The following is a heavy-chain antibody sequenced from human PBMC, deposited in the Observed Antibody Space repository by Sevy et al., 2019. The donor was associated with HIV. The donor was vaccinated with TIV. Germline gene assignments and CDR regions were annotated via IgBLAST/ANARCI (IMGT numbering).Heavy chain of an antibody. Sequence: GGSLRLSCAASGFAFYDYSMSLIRQAPGKGLEWVATLSFGCGKINYADSVKGRFTISRDNSMNSFYLQMDNLRVEDTALYYCAREGCTRPHDYWGQGTRVTVSS. V-gene: IGHV3-23*01. CDR1: GFAFYDYS. J-gene: IGHJ4*02. D-gene: IGHD2-8*01. CDR3: AREGCTRPHDY. CDR2: LSFGCGKI.